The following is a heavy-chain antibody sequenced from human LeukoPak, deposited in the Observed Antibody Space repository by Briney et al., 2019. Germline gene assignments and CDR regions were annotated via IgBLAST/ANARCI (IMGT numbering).Heavy chain of an antibody. CDR3: ARGGRWLPYNWFDP. CDR2: FDPEDGET. Sequence: ASVKVSCKVSGYTLTELSMHWVRQAPGKGLEWMGGFDPEDGETIYAQKFQGRVTMTEDTSTDTAYMELSSLRSDDTAVYYCARGGRWLPYNWFDPWGQGTLVTVSS. J-gene: IGHJ5*02. CDR1: GYTLTELS. V-gene: IGHV1-24*01. D-gene: IGHD5-24*01.